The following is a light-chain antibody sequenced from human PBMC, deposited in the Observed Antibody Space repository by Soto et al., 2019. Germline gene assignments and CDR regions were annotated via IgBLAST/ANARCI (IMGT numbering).Light chain of an antibody. CDR1: QSVSSN. Sequence: EIVMTQSPATLSVSPGERATLSCRASQSVSSNLAWYQQKPGQAPRLLIYGASTRATGIPARFGGSGSGTEFTLTISSLQSEDFAVYYCQQYNNWPEPFGQGTKADIK. CDR2: GAS. CDR3: QQYNNWPEP. J-gene: IGKJ1*01. V-gene: IGKV3-15*01.